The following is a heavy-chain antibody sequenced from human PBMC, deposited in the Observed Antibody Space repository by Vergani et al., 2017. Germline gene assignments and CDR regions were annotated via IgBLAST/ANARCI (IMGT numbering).Heavy chain of an antibody. Sequence: QVQLVQSGAEVKKPGASVKVSCKASGYTFTSYGISWVRQAPGQGLEWMGLISAYNGNTNYAQKLQGRVTMTTDTSTSTAYMELRSLRSDDTAVYYCARDRSPRIAAVPGMDVWGKGTTVTVSS. D-gene: IGHD6-13*01. J-gene: IGHJ6*04. CDR3: ARDRSPRIAAVPGMDV. CDR2: ISAYNGNT. V-gene: IGHV1-18*01. CDR1: GYTFTSYG.